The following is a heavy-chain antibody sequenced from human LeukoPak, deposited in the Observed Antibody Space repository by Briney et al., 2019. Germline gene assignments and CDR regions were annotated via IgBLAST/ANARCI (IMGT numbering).Heavy chain of an antibody. D-gene: IGHD1-14*01. J-gene: IGHJ6*03. V-gene: IGHV1-8*01. CDR2: MNPNSGNT. CDR1: GYTFTSYD. Sequence: ASVKVSCKASGYTFTSYDINWVRQATGQGLEWMGWMNPNSGNTGYAQKFQGRVTMTRNTSISTAYMELSSLRSEDTAVYYCARKGLVSRNYYYYMDVWGKGTTVTVSS. CDR3: ARKGLVSRNYYYYMDV.